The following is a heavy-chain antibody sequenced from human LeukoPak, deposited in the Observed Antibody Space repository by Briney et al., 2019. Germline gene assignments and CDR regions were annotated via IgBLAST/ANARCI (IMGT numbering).Heavy chain of an antibody. CDR1: GYTFTSYG. CDR2: INAGNGNT. CDR3: ARVQMEYWSAQARTFDY. J-gene: IGHJ4*02. D-gene: IGHD3-3*01. Sequence: ASVKVSCKASGYTFTSYGINWVRQAPGQGLEWMGWINAGNGNTKYSQKFQGRVTITRDTSASTAYMELSSLRSEDTAVYYCARVQMEYWSAQARTFDYWGQGTLVTVSS. V-gene: IGHV1-3*01.